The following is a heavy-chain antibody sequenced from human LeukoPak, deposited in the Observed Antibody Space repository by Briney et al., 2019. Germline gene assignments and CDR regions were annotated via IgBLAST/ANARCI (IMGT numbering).Heavy chain of an antibody. V-gene: IGHV3-7*03. CDR1: GFTFSSNA. D-gene: IGHD6-19*01. CDR2: IKQDGSEK. CDR3: ARDRDWYSFDS. Sequence: GGSLRLSCAASGFTFSSNAMNWVRQAPGKGLEWVANIKQDGSEKYYVDSVKGRFTISRDNAKNSLYLQMNSLRAEDTAVYYCARDRDWYSFDSWGQGTLVTVSS. J-gene: IGHJ4*02.